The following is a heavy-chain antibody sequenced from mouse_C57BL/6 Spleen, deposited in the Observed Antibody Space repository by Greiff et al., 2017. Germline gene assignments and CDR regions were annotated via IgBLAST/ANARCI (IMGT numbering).Heavy chain of an antibody. Sequence: QVQLQQSGAELVRPGTSVKMSCKASGYTFTNYWIGWAKQRPGHGLEWIGDIYPGGGYTNYNEKFKGKATLTADKSSSTAYMQFSSLTSEDSAIYYCARMDYGNQAWFAYWGQGTLVTVSA. CDR3: ARMDYGNQAWFAY. V-gene: IGHV1-63*01. J-gene: IGHJ3*01. CDR1: GYTFTNYW. D-gene: IGHD2-1*01. CDR2: IYPGGGYT.